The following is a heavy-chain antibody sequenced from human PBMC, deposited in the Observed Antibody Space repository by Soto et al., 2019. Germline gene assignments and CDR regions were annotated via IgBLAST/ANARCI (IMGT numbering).Heavy chain of an antibody. CDR3: ARVKGDTATWWGY. CDR2: ISGYSGHT. CDR1: GYTFRHYG. D-gene: IGHD2-15*01. Sequence: HLVQSGTEVKKPGASVKVSCRISGYTFRHYGISWVRQAPGQGLEWMGWISGYSGHTNYAQNPXXRXXMTTDTSTSTAYMELRNLRSDDTAVYYCARVKGDTATWWGYWGQGTLVTVSS. V-gene: IGHV1-18*01. J-gene: IGHJ4*02.